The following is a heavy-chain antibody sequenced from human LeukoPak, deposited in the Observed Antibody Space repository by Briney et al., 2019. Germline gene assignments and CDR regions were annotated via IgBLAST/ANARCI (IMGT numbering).Heavy chain of an antibody. D-gene: IGHD2-21*02. CDR2: ISSDGSDK. CDR1: GFTFSYYA. J-gene: IGHJ3*02. Sequence: PGGSLRLSCAASGFTFSYYAMHWVRQAPGKGLEWEAFISSDGSDKYYTDSMKGRFTISRDNSKNTLYLQMTSLRGEDTAMYYCAREGTARDAFDIWGQGTMVTVSS. V-gene: IGHV3-30-3*01. CDR3: AREGTARDAFDI.